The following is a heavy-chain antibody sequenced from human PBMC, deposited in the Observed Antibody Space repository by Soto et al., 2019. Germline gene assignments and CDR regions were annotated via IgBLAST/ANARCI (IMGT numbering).Heavy chain of an antibody. CDR2: IIPILGTA. J-gene: IGHJ6*02. CDR3: ARDHKLYCSSTSCYLASGRYYYYVMDV. D-gene: IGHD2-2*01. V-gene: IGHV1-69*01. CDR1: GGTFSSYA. Sequence: VQLVQSGAEVKKPGSAGKVSCQASGGTFSSYAISLVREAPGQGLEWIGVIIPILGTANYAQKLQGRVTITENDSTSTAYMELRSLSSEDTDVYYCARDHKLYCSSTSCYLASGRYYYYVMDVWGQGTTVTVSS.